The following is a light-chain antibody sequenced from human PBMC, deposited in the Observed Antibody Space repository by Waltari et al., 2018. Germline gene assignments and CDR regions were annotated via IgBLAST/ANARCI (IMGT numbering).Light chain of an antibody. CDR2: EDH. CDR3: QSYDGSGSWV. CDR1: SGSIASNF. J-gene: IGLJ3*02. Sequence: FMLTQPHSVSESPGKTITISCNRSSGSIASNFVQWYQQRPGSAPTTVIYEDHQRPSGVPVRFSGSFDRSSNSASLTISGLKTQDEAEYYCQSYDGSGSWVFGGGTKLTVL. V-gene: IGLV6-57*04.